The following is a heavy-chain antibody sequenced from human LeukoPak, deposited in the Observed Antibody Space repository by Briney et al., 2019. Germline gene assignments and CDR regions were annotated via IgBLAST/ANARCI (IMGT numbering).Heavy chain of an antibody. CDR3: ARNYYECSGYYPWNFDY. D-gene: IGHD3-22*01. Sequence: KPSETLSLTCTVSGGSISSSSYWWGWIRQPPGKGLEWIANIYYSGSTHYNPSLKSRVTISIEKSKNQFSLKLSSVTAADTAVYYCARNYYECSGYYPWNFDYWGQGTLVTVSS. CDR1: GGSISSSSYW. J-gene: IGHJ4*02. CDR2: IYYSGST. V-gene: IGHV4-39*01.